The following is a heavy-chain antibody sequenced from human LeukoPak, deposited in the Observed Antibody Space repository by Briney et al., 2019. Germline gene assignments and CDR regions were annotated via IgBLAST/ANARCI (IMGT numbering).Heavy chain of an antibody. CDR1: GRSISGYS. CDR2: IYYSGST. J-gene: IGHJ4*02. D-gene: IGHD4-17*01. Sequence: SETLSLTCTVSGRSISGYSWSWIRQPPGKGLEWIGYIYYSGSTNYSPSLKSRVTISVDTSKNQCTLKLRSVTAADTAVYYGASGRYGDLYDYWGQGTLVTVSS. CDR3: ASGRYGDLYDY. V-gene: IGHV4-59*01.